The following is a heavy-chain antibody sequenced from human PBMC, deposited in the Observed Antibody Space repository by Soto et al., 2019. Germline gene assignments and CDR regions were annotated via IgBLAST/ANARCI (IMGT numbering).Heavy chain of an antibody. D-gene: IGHD1-1*01. CDR1: GFDFSDFH. J-gene: IGHJ4*02. Sequence: PGGSLRLSCVASGFDFSDFHISWVRQAPGKGLEWISYISSSLGHTDYAESVKGRFTISRDNAKSSGFLEMSDLRSDDTAVYYCAANLNFGLNFWGQGTLVTVSS. CDR3: AANLNFGLNF. CDR2: ISSSLGHT. V-gene: IGHV3-11*03.